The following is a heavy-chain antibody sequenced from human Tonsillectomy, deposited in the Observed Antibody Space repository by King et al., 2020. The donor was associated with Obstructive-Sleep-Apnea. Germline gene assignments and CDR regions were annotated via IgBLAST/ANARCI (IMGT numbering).Heavy chain of an antibody. D-gene: IGHD3-22*01. Sequence: QLVQSGGGMAQPGGSLRLSCAASGLIFSNYGMNWVRQAPGKGLEWVSYISSVGSTIHYVDSVRGRFTISRDNAKNSLYLQMNSLRAEDTAIYYCARRDNSGYLGRGCYYGMDVWGQGTTVTVSS. CDR3: ARRDNSGYLGRGCYYGMDV. CDR2: ISSVGSTI. J-gene: IGHJ6*02. CDR1: GLIFSNYG. V-gene: IGHV3-48*04.